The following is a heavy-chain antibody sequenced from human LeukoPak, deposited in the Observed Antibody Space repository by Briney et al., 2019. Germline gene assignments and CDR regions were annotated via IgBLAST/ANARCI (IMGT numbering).Heavy chain of an antibody. CDR2: ISWNSGSI. CDR3: AKDIGSSGPYYFDY. D-gene: IGHD3-22*01. Sequence: GGSLRLSCAASGFTFDDYAMHWVRQAPGKGLEWVSGISWNSGSIGYADSVKGRFTISRDNAKNSLYLQMNSLRAEDTALYYCAKDIGSSGPYYFDYWGQGTLVTVSS. V-gene: IGHV3-9*01. CDR1: GFTFDDYA. J-gene: IGHJ4*02.